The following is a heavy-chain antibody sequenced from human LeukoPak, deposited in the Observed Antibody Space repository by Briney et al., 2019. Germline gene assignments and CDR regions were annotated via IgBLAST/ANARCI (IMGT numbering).Heavy chain of an antibody. J-gene: IGHJ6*03. Sequence: GGSLRLSCAASGFTFGSYSMNWVRQAPGKGLEWVSYISSSSSTIYYADSVKGRFTISRDNAKNSLYLQMNSLRAEDTAVYYCARDGEDCSSTSCYYYYYYYMDVWGKGTTVTVSS. CDR3: ARDGEDCSSTSCYYYYYYYMDV. CDR1: GFTFGSYS. D-gene: IGHD2-2*01. V-gene: IGHV3-48*04. CDR2: ISSSSSTI.